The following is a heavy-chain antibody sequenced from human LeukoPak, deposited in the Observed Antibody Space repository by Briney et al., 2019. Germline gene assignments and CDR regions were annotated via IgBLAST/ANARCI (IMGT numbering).Heavy chain of an antibody. D-gene: IGHD3-10*01. Sequence: SGPTLVKPPQTLTLTCTFSGFSLSTSGVGVGWIRQPPGKALEWLALIYWDDDKRYSPSLKSRLTITKDTSKNQVVLTMTNMDPVDTATYYCARIWFGELFGGAFDIWGQGTMVTVSS. J-gene: IGHJ3*02. CDR3: ARIWFGELFGGAFDI. CDR2: IYWDDDK. CDR1: GFSLSTSGVG. V-gene: IGHV2-5*02.